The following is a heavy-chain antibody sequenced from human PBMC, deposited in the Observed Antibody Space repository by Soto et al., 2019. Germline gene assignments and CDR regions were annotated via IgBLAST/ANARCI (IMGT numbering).Heavy chain of an antibody. CDR3: ARVVVFGATTIAY. D-gene: IGHD3-10*02. V-gene: IGHV4-30-4*01. CDR2: IYYSGST. CDR1: GGSISSGDYY. J-gene: IGHJ4*02. Sequence: QVQLQESGPGLVKPSQTLSLTCTVSGGSISSGDYYWSWIRQPPGKGLEWIGYIYYSGSTYYNPSLKSRVTLSVDTSKNQFALKLSSVTAADTAVDYWARVVVFGATTIAYGGQGTLVTVSS.